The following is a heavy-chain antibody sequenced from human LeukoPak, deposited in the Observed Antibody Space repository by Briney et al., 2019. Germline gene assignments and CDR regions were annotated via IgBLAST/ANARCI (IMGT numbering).Heavy chain of an antibody. V-gene: IGHV3-21*04. D-gene: IGHD3-3*01. CDR2: ISSSSSYI. CDR3: ARGGITIFGNYYYMDV. CDR1: GFTFSSYW. J-gene: IGHJ6*03. Sequence: GGSLRLSCAASGFTFSSYWMNWVRQAPGKGLEWVSSISSSSSYIYYADSVKGRFTISRDNAKNSLYLQMNSLRAEDTALYYCARGGITIFGNYYYMDVWGKGTTVTVSS.